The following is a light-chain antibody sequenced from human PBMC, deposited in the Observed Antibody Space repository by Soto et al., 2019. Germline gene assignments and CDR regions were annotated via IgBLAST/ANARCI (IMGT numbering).Light chain of an antibody. CDR1: QSVNAN. CDR2: GAS. V-gene: IGKV3-15*01. J-gene: IGKJ1*01. Sequence: EVVMTQSPATLSVSPGERATLSCRASQSVNANLAWYQQKPGQAPRLLIHGASNRATGIPARFSGSGFGTEFCXXIXSXQSEDFAVYYCQQYNTWLWTFGQATKV. CDR3: QQYNTWLWT.